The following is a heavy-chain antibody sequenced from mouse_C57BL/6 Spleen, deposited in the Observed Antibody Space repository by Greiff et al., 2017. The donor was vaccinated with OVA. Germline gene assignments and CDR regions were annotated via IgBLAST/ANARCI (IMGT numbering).Heavy chain of an antibody. CDR2: IYPGDGDT. J-gene: IGHJ4*01. CDR1: GYAFSSYW. V-gene: IGHV1-80*01. CDR3: AISTYYAMDY. Sequence: VQLVESGAELVKPGASVKISCKASGYAFSSYWMNWVKQRPGKGLEWIGQIYPGDGDTNYNGKFKGKATLTADKSSSTAYMQLSSLTSEDSAVYFCAISTYYAMDYWGQGTSVTVSS. D-gene: IGHD2-1*01.